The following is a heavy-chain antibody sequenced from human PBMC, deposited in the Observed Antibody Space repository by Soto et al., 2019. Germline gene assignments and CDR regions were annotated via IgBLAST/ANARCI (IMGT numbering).Heavy chain of an antibody. Sequence: SVKVSCKAAGGTFSSYAISWVRQAPGQGLEWMGGIIPIFGTANYAQKFQGRVTITADKSTSTAYMELSSLRSEDTAVYYCARDDSSGYYYGYYYYGMDVWGQGTTVTVSS. CDR2: IIPIFGTA. V-gene: IGHV1-69*06. D-gene: IGHD3-22*01. CDR1: GGTFSSYA. CDR3: ARDDSSGYYYGYYYYGMDV. J-gene: IGHJ6*02.